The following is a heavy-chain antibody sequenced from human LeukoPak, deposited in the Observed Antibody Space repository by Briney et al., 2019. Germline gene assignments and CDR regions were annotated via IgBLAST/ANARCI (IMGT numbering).Heavy chain of an antibody. Sequence: GGSLRLSCAASGFTFNSYGMHWGRQAPGKGLEWVAFIRYDGSNKYYADSVKGRFTISRDNSKNTVYLQMDSLRAEDTAVYYCAKGGVGGPASPGGPVFDYWGQGTLVTVSS. D-gene: IGHD2-2*01. CDR1: GFTFNSYG. V-gene: IGHV3-30*02. J-gene: IGHJ4*02. CDR3: AKGGVGGPASPGGPVFDY. CDR2: IRYDGSNK.